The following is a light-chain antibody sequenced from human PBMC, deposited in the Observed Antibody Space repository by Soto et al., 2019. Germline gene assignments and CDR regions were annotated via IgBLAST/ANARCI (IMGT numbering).Light chain of an antibody. CDR2: RNS. CDR3: AAWDDSLSGNYV. J-gene: IGLJ1*01. CDR1: SSNIGSSY. Sequence: QSVLTQPPSASGTPGQRVTISCSGSSSNIGSSYVYWYQQLPGTAPKLLMYRNSQRPSGVPDRFSGSKSGTSASLAISGLRSEDEADYYCAAWDDSLSGNYVFGPGTKLTVL. V-gene: IGLV1-47*01.